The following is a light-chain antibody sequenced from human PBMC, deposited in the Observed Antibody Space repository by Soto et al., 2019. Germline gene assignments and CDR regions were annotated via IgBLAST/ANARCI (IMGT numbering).Light chain of an antibody. J-gene: IGLJ1*01. CDR1: SGDGGGYDY. V-gene: IGLV2-8*01. Sequence: QSALTQPPSASGSPGQSVTISCTGTSGDGGGYDYVSWYQQHPGKAPKLMIYEVTKRPLGVPDRFSGSKSVNTASLTVSGLQAEDGADYYCSSYAGSDNPYDLGTGTKVTVL. CDR2: EVT. CDR3: SSYAGSDNPYD.